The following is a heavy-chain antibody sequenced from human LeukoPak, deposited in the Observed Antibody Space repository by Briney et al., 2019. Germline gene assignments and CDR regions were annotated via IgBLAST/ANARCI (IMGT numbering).Heavy chain of an antibody. Sequence: ASVKVSCKASGYTFTSYAMNWVRQAPGQGLEWMGWISAYNGNTNYAQKLQGRVTMTTDTSTSTAYMELRSLRSDDTAVYYCAREPYDSSDDAFDIWGQGTMVTVSS. D-gene: IGHD3-22*01. CDR3: AREPYDSSDDAFDI. V-gene: IGHV1-18*01. CDR2: ISAYNGNT. J-gene: IGHJ3*02. CDR1: GYTFTSYA.